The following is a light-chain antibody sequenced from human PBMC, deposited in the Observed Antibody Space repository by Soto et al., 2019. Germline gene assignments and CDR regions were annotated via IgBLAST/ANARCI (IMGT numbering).Light chain of an antibody. V-gene: IGKV1-39*01. J-gene: IGKJ3*01. CDR1: QSISNR. Sequence: DIPMTQSPSSLSAYVGDRVTITCRASQSISNRLNWYQQQPGRAPKLLVYTTSNLQSGVPSRFSGSGSGTDFTLTINSLQPEDFATYFCQHSYTKRITFGPGTKVDIK. CDR3: QHSYTKRIT. CDR2: TTS.